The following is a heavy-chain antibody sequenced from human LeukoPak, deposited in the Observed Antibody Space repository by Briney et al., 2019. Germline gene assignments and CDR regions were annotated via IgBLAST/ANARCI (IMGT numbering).Heavy chain of an antibody. D-gene: IGHD2-15*01. CDR2: IKQDGSEK. CDR1: GFTFSSFW. J-gene: IGHJ4*02. CDR3: ARGGYCSGGSCYYRIGYGYSPFAY. V-gene: IGHV3-7*01. Sequence: GGSLRLSCAASGFTFSSFWMGWVRQAPGKGLEWVANIKQDGSEKYYVDSVKGRFTISRDNAKNSLYLQMNSLRAEDTAVYYCARGGYCSGGSCYYRIGYGYSPFAYWGQGTLVTVSS.